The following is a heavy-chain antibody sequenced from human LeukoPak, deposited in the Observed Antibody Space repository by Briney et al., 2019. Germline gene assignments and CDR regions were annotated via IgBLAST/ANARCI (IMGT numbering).Heavy chain of an antibody. CDR3: ARRVGCSSTSCYAGFDY. Sequence: GESLKISCKGSGYSFTSYWIGWVRQMPGKGLEWMGIIYPGDSDTRYSPSFQGQVTISADKSISTAYLQWSSLKASDTAIYYCARRVGCSSTSCYAGFDYWGQGTLVTVSS. J-gene: IGHJ4*02. CDR2: IYPGDSDT. V-gene: IGHV5-51*01. D-gene: IGHD2-2*01. CDR1: GYSFTSYW.